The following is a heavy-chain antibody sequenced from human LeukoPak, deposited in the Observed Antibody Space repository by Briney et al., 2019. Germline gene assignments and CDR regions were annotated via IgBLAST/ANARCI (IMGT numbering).Heavy chain of an antibody. J-gene: IGHJ4*02. CDR2: IKQDGSES. D-gene: IGHD1-26*01. CDR1: GFPFSSYW. V-gene: IGHV3-7*01. Sequence: GSLRLSCVGSGFPFSSYWMSWVRQAPGKGPEWVANIKQDGSESYYVDSVKGRFTISRDNAKNSLYLQMNTLRAEDTAVYYCAREEDNSDEYLREDYWGQGTLVTVSS. CDR3: AREEDNSDEYLREDY.